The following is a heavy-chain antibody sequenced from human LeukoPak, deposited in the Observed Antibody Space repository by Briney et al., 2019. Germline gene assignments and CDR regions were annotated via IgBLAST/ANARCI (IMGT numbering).Heavy chain of an antibody. D-gene: IGHD6-19*01. Sequence: GGSLRLSCAASGLTFSSYAMSWVRQAPGKGLEWVSSISATDGDTFYGDSVKGRLTISRDNSKNTLFLHMSSLRADDTAIYYCARSVVAVAGTWLDYWGQGTLVTVSS. CDR1: GLTFSSYA. V-gene: IGHV3-23*01. J-gene: IGHJ4*02. CDR2: ISATDGDT. CDR3: ARSVVAVAGTWLDY.